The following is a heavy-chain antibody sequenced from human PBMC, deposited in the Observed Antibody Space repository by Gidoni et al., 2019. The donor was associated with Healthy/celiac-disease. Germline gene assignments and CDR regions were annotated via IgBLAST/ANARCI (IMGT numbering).Heavy chain of an antibody. CDR1: GGTFSSYA. Sequence: QVQLVQSGAEVKKPGSSVKVSCKASGGTFSSYAISWVRQAPGQGLEWMGGIIPIFGTANYAQKFQGRGTITADESTSTAYMELSSLRSEDTAVYYCARVPTYCSGGSCYHQAYYFDYWGQGTLVTVSS. CDR2: IIPIFGTA. V-gene: IGHV1-69*01. D-gene: IGHD2-15*01. J-gene: IGHJ4*02. CDR3: ARVPTYCSGGSCYHQAYYFDY.